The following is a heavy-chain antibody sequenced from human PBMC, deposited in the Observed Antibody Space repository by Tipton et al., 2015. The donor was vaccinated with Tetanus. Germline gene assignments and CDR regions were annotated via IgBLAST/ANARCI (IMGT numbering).Heavy chain of an antibody. CDR2: ISWNSGSI. Sequence: SLRLFCAASGFTFDDYAMHWVRQAPGKGLEWVSGISWNSGSIGYADSVKGRFTISRDNAKNSLYLQMNSLRAEDTALYYCAKDITGLWGQLRGCSFDYWGQGTLVTVSS. J-gene: IGHJ4*02. CDR3: AKDITGLWGQLRGCSFDY. V-gene: IGHV3-9*01. CDR1: GFTFDDYA. D-gene: IGHD5-18*01.